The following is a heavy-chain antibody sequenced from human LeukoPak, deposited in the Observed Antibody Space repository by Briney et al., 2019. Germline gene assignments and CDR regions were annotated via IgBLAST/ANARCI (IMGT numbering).Heavy chain of an antibody. D-gene: IGHD6-19*01. CDR3: AKDRTWAVAGTFDY. V-gene: IGHV3-11*01. J-gene: IGHJ4*02. Sequence: GWSLRLSCAASGFTFSDYYMSWIRQAPGKGLEWVSYISSSGSTIYYADSVKGRFTISRDNSKNTLYLQMNSLRAEDTAVYYCAKDRTWAVAGTFDYWGQGTLVTVSS. CDR2: ISSSGSTI. CDR1: GFTFSDYY.